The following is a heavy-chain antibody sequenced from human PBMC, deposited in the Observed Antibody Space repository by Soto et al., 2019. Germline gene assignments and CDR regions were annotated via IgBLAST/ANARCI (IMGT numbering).Heavy chain of an antibody. CDR2: IWYDGSNK. V-gene: IGHV3-33*01. CDR3: ARPLRREPPYYYYMDV. J-gene: IGHJ6*03. Sequence: GGSLRLSCAASGFTFSSYGMHWVRQAPGKGLEWVAVIWYDGSNKYYADSVKGRFTISRDNSKNTLYLQMNSLRAEDTAVYYCARPLRREPPYYYYMDVWGKGTTVTVSS. CDR1: GFTFSSYG.